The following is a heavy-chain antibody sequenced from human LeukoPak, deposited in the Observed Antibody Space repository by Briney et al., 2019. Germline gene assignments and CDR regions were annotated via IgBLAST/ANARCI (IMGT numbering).Heavy chain of an antibody. D-gene: IGHD3-3*01. CDR3: ARGRLSDYTFWSGYKELDY. J-gene: IGHJ4*02. V-gene: IGHV4-59*01. CDR2: IYYSGST. CDR1: GDSISPYY. Sequence: SETLSLTCNVSGDSISPYYWTWIRQSPGKGLEWIGYIYYSGSTDYNPSLKSRVTISVDTSKNQFSLNLSSVTAADTAVYYCARGRLSDYTFWSGYKELDYWGQGTLVTVSS.